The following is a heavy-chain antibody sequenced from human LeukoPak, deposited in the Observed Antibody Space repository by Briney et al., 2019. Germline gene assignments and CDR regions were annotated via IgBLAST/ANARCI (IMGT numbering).Heavy chain of an antibody. CDR3: GRPDFGSGNYYPPPH. V-gene: IGHV1-2*02. Sequence: ASVKVSCKASGYTFTDYYIHWVRQAPRQGLEYMGWISPNSGGTNYAQYFQGRVTMTRDTSISTAYMELSRLRSDDTAVYYCGRPDFGSGNYYPPPHWGQGTLVTVSS. CDR2: ISPNSGGT. CDR1: GYTFTDYY. J-gene: IGHJ4*02. D-gene: IGHD3-10*01.